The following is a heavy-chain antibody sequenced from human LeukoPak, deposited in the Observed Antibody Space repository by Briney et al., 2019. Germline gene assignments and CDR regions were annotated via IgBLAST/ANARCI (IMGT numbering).Heavy chain of an antibody. CDR3: ASHVDTPYYYYYMDV. CDR2: INSDGSST. CDR1: GFTFSSYW. D-gene: IGHD5-18*01. Sequence: PGGSLRLSCAASGFTFSSYWMHWVRQAPGKGLVWVSRINSDGSSTSYADSVKGRFTISRDNAKNTLYLQMNSLRAEDTAVYYCASHVDTPYYYYYMDVWGKGTTVTVSS. J-gene: IGHJ6*03. V-gene: IGHV3-74*01.